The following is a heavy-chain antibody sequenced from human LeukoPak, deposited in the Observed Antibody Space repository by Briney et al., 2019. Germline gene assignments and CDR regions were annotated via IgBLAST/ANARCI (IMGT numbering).Heavy chain of an antibody. V-gene: IGHV1-2*06. Sequence: ASVNVSCKVSGYTFTGYYLHWVRQAPGQGLEWMGRINPSRGGTNYAQKFQGRVTMTRDTSINTAYLDLSSLRSDDTAVYYCARGPSGSDYWGQGTLVIVSS. CDR3: ARGPSGSDY. CDR2: INPSRGGT. J-gene: IGHJ4*02. D-gene: IGHD3-10*01. CDR1: GYTFTGYY.